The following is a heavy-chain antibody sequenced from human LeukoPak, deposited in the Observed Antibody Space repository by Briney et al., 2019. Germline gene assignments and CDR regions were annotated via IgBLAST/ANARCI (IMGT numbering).Heavy chain of an antibody. V-gene: IGHV3-9*01. CDR1: GFTFDDYA. J-gene: IGHJ4*02. CDR2: ISWNSGSI. D-gene: IGHD3-3*01. Sequence: PGRSLRLSCAASGFTFDDYAMHWVRQAPGKDLEWVSGISWNSGSIGYADSVKGRFTISRDNAKNSLYLQMNSLRAEDTALYYCAKALGGFWSGYLDYWGQGTLVTVSS. CDR3: AKALGGFWSGYLDY.